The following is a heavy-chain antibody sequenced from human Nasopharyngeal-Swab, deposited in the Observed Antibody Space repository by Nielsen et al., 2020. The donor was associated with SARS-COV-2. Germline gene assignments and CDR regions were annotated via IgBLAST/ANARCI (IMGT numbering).Heavy chain of an antibody. Sequence: WIRQPPGKGLEWVSYISSSGSTIYYADSVKGRFTISRGNAKNSLYLQMNSLRAEDTAVYYCAREAGTFRAFDIWGQGTMDTVSS. CDR2: ISSSGSTI. CDR3: AREAGTFRAFDI. J-gene: IGHJ3*02. V-gene: IGHV3-11*04. D-gene: IGHD3-16*01.